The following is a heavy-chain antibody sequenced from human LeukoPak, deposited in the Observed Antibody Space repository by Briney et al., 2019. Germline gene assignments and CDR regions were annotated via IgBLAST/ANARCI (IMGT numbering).Heavy chain of an antibody. CDR3: AIEGYDSSGYYYRITDY. D-gene: IGHD3-22*01. V-gene: IGHV4-39*07. J-gene: IGHJ4*02. Sequence: SETLSLTCTVSGGSISSSSYYWGWIRQPPGKGLEWIGSIYYSGSTYYNPSLKSRVTISEDTSKNQFSLKLSSVTAADTAVYYCAIEGYDSSGYYYRITDYWGQGTLVTVSS. CDR1: GGSISSSSYY. CDR2: IYYSGST.